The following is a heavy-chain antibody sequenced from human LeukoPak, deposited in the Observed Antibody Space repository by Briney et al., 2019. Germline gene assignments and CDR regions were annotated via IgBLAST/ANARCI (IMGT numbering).Heavy chain of an antibody. Sequence: ASVKVSCKVSGYTLTELSMHWVRQAPGKGLEWMGGFDPEGGEAIYAQKFQGRLTMTEDTSTDTAYMDLRSLRSDDTAVYCTAGGVYSLLDHWGQGTQVTVSS. J-gene: IGHJ4*02. V-gene: IGHV1-24*01. CDR3: TAGGVYSLLDH. CDR1: GYTLTELS. D-gene: IGHD5/OR15-5a*01. CDR2: FDPEGGEA.